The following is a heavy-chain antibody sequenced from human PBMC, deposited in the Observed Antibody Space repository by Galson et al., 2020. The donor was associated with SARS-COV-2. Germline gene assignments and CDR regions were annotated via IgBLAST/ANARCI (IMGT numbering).Heavy chain of an antibody. V-gene: IGHV5-51*01. J-gene: IGHJ4*02. CDR2: IYPGDSDT. D-gene: IGHD6-19*01. Sequence: GESLKISCKGSGYSFTSYWIGWVRQMPGKGLEWMGIIYPGDSDTRYSPSFQGQVTISADKSISTAYLQWSSLKASDTAMYYCARQTSTYSSGWYNGLNYFDYWGQGTLVTVSS. CDR3: ARQTSTYSSGWYNGLNYFDY. CDR1: GYSFTSYW.